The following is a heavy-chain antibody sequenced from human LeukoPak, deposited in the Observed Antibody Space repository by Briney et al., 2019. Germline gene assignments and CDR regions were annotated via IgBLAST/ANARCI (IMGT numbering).Heavy chain of an antibody. J-gene: IGHJ4*02. Sequence: GGSLRLSCAASGFTFGSYGLSWVRQAPGKGPQWVSYISGNGGTTHYADSVEGRFTISRDNAKNSLYLQMSSLRAEDTAVYYCARDLDSGNYFFAYWGQGTPVTVSS. D-gene: IGHD3-22*01. V-gene: IGHV3-48*04. CDR2: ISGNGGTT. CDR1: GFTFGSYG. CDR3: ARDLDSGNYFFAY.